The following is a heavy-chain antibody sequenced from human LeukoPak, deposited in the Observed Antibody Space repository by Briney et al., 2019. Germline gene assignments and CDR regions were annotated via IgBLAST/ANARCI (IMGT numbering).Heavy chain of an antibody. V-gene: IGHV1-46*01. CDR2: INPSGGST. CDR3: ARDCCFGFGELRGMDV. J-gene: IGHJ6*02. Sequence: ASVKVSCKASGYTFTSYYMHWVRQAPGQGLEWMGIINPSGGSTSYAQKFQGRVTMTRDTSTSTVYMELSSLRSEDTAVYYCARDCCFGFGELRGMDVWGQGTTVTVSS. CDR1: GYTFTSYY. D-gene: IGHD3-10*01.